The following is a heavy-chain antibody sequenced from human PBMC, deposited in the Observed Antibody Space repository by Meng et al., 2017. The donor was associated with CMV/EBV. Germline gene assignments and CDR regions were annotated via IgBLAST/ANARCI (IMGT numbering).Heavy chain of an antibody. CDR3: ASAVGGSGWYYFDY. D-gene: IGHD6-19*01. J-gene: IGHJ4*02. CDR2: IYYSGST. Sequence: SETLSLTCTVSGGSISSSSYYWGWIRQPPGKGLEWIGSIYYSGSTYYNPSLKSRVTISVDTSKNQFSLKLSSVTAADTAVYSCASAVGGSGWYYFDYWGQGTLVTVSS. CDR1: GGSISSSSYY. V-gene: IGHV4-39*07.